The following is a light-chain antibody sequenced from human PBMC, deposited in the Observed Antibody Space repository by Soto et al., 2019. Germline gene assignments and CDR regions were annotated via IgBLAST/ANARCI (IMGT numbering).Light chain of an antibody. CDR2: GAS. CDR3: QQYNNWPPWT. CDR1: QSVSSN. Sequence: ELVMTQSPATLSVTLGERSTLSCRASQSVSSNLAWYQQKPGQAPRLIIYGASTRATGIPARFSGSGSGTEFTLTISSLQSEDFAVYYCQQYNNWPPWTFGQGTKVDIK. J-gene: IGKJ1*01. V-gene: IGKV3-15*01.